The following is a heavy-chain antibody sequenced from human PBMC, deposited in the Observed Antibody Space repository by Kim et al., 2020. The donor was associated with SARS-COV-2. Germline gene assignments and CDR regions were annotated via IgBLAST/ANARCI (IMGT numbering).Heavy chain of an antibody. CDR3: ARDTRGGDAYNSLES. J-gene: IGHJ1*01. Sequence: GGSLRLSCAASGFTFSSYWMSWVRQAPGKGLEWVASIREDGSDKYYVDSVKGRFTISRDNAKNSLYLQMNSLRAEDTAVYYCARDTRGGDAYNSLESWGRGTLVTVSS. V-gene: IGHV3-7*01. D-gene: IGHD1-1*01. CDR2: IREDGSDK. CDR1: GFTFSSYW.